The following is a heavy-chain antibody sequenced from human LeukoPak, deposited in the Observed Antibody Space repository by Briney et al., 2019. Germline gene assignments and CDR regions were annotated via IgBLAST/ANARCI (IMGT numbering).Heavy chain of an antibody. J-gene: IGHJ4*02. CDR2: ISVYNGNT. CDR3: ARGSSIWHYDF. D-gene: IGHD6-13*01. V-gene: IGHV1-18*01. CDR1: GYTYTSYG. Sequence: ASVKVSCKASGYTYTSYGISWVRQAPGQGLEWMGWISVYNGNTNYAQKLQGRVTITTNTSTSTAYMELRSLRSDDTAVYYCARGSSIWHYDFWGQGTLVTVSS.